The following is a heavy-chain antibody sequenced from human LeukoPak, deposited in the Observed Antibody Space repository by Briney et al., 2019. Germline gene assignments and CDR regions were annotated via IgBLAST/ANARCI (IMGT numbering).Heavy chain of an antibody. CDR3: AKAGSHYYDSSGYHQFDY. Sequence: QSGGSLRLSCAASGFTFSSYAMSWVRQAPGKGLEWVSAISGSGGSTYYADSVKGRFTVSRDNFKNTLYLQMNSLRAEDTAVYYCAKAGSHYYDSSGYHQFDYWGQGTLSPSPQ. CDR1: GFTFSSYA. D-gene: IGHD3-22*01. V-gene: IGHV3-23*01. CDR2: ISGSGGST. J-gene: IGHJ4*02.